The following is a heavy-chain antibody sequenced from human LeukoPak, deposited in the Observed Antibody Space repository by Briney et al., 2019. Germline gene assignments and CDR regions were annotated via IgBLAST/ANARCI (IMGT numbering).Heavy chain of an antibody. D-gene: IGHD5-24*01. CDR3: ARSREEIRGLDAFDI. CDR2: IYYSGST. CDR1: GGSISSDDYC. Sequence: PSQTLSLTCSVSGGSISSDDYCWNWIRQHPGKGLEWIGYIYYSGSTYYNPSLKSRVALSVDTSKNQFSLKLSSLTAADTAVYYCARSREEIRGLDAFDIWGQGTMVTVSS. J-gene: IGHJ3*02. V-gene: IGHV4-31*03.